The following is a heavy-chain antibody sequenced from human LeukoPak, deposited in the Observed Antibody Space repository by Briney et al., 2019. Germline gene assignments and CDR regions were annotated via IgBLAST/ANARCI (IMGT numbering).Heavy chain of an antibody. V-gene: IGHV3-21*01. J-gene: IGHJ4*02. CDR2: ISSSGSYK. CDR1: AFTFSTYR. CDR3: ARDYDILTGYSRFDY. D-gene: IGHD3-9*01. Sequence: GRSLRLSCAASAFTFSTYRMNWVRQAPGKGLEWGSYISSSGSYKYYADSVKGRFTVSRDNAKNSLYLQMNSLRAEDTAVYYCARDYDILTGYSRFDYWGQGTLVTVSS.